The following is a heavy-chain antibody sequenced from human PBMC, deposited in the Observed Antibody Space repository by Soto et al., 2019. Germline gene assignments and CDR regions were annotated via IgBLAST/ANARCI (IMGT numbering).Heavy chain of an antibody. CDR2: ISSDGDIT. V-gene: IGHV3-64D*06. D-gene: IGHD3-9*01. Sequence: GGSLRLSCSASGFTFSEYSMHWVRQAPGKGLQYVSTISSDGDITYYADSVKGRFTISRDNSKNTLYLQMNSLRTEDTAVYYSVNVSTFSDILPGYYSTNVFDPWGQGTLVTVSS. J-gene: IGHJ5*02. CDR1: GFTFSEYS. CDR3: VNVSTFSDILPGYYSTNVFDP.